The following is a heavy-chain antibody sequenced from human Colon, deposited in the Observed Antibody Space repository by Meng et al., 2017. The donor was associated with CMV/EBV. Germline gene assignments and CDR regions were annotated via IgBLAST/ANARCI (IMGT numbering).Heavy chain of an antibody. Sequence: GGSLRLSCTASGFTFSRYTMNWVRQAPGKGLEWVSSISSTGSFIKYADSVEGRFAISRDNAKTSVYLQMNSLRAEDTAVYYCAGVAYDYGDRHFAYWGQGALVTV. V-gene: IGHV3-21*01. CDR2: ISSTGSFI. CDR3: AGVAYDYGDRHFAY. J-gene: IGHJ4*02. D-gene: IGHD4-17*01. CDR1: GFTFSRYT.